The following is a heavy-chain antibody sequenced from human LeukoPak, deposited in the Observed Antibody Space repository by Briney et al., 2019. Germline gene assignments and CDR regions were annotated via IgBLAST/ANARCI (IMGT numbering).Heavy chain of an antibody. CDR1: GFTFSTSA. CDR2: INSESSHI. V-gene: IGHV3-21*01. Sequence: KSGGSLRLSCAASGFTFSTSAMNWVRQVPGKGLEWVSSINSESSHIYYAASVRGRFTISRDNARNSVSLQMDSLRAEDTAVYYCARDPVRYLRMGCFDYWGQGSLVTVSS. CDR3: ARDPVRYLRMGCFDY. J-gene: IGHJ4*02. D-gene: IGHD3-16*01.